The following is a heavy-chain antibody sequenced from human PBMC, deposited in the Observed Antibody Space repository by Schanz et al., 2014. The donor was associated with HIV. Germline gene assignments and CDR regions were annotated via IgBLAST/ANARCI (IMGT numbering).Heavy chain of an antibody. Sequence: GQLVESGGGVVQPGRSLRLSCAASGFTFSSYAMTWVRQAPGKGLEWVSSISESGGRTYYADSVNGRFTISRDNSKNTLYLQMTTLRIDDTAVYYCAKPEYDSRGNSQSHFDYWGQGTLVTVSS. D-gene: IGHD3-22*01. CDR2: ISESGGRT. V-gene: IGHV3-23*04. J-gene: IGHJ4*02. CDR3: AKPEYDSRGNSQSHFDY. CDR1: GFTFSSYA.